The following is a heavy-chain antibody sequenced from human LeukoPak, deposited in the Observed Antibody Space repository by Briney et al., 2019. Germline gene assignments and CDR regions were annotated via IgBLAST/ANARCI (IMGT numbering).Heavy chain of an antibody. CDR2: IHSSGST. V-gene: IGHV4-61*02. D-gene: IGHD5-18*01. CDR1: GGSFTSGSYY. CDR3: ARLDTAYFFFDY. J-gene: IGHJ4*02. Sequence: PSQTLSLTCTVAGGSFTSGSYYWTWLRQPAGKGLEWIGRIHSSGSTNYNPSLKSRITISTDTSKDQFSLRLTSVTAADTAVYFCARLDTAYFFFDYWGQGTPVTVSS.